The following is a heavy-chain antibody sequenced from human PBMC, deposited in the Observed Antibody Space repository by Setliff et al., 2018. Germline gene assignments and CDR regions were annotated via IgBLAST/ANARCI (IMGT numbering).Heavy chain of an antibody. D-gene: IGHD2-8*01. CDR3: SKLVRYCTTTACQGASGAEF. J-gene: IGHJ4*02. V-gene: IGHV1-18*01. Sequence: ASVKVSCKASGYTFSNYGITWVRQAPGQGLEWMGWISVYTGNTKFAQKFQGRVTMTTDTSTSTAYLELRSLTSADTAVYYCSKLVRYCTTTACQGASGAEFWGQGTLVTVSS. CDR2: ISVYTGNT. CDR1: GYTFSNYG.